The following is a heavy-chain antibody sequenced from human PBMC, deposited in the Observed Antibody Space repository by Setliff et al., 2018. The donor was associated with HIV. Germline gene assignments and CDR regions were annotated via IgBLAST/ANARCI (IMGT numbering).Heavy chain of an antibody. Sequence: PSETLSLTCAVYGGSFSGYYWTWIRQPPGKGLEWIGEINHGGSTNNNPSLKSRVTISVDTSKNQFSLKLSSVTAADTAVYYCARAVSHVDYWGQGTLVTVSS. CDR3: ARAVSHVDY. CDR2: INHGGST. J-gene: IGHJ4*02. CDR1: GGSFSGYY. V-gene: IGHV4-34*01.